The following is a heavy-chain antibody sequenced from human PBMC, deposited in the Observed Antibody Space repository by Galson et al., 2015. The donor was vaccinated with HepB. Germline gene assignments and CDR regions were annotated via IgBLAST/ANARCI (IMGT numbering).Heavy chain of an antibody. V-gene: IGHV1-24*01. Sequence: SVKVSCKVSGYTLTELPMHWVRQAPGKGLEWMGGFDPEDGETIYAQKFQGRVTMTEDTSTDTAYMELSSLRSEDTAVYYCAIPYSRTPYGMDVWGQGTTVTVSS. CDR1: GYTLTELP. CDR2: FDPEDGET. D-gene: IGHD6-13*01. J-gene: IGHJ6*02. CDR3: AIPYSRTPYGMDV.